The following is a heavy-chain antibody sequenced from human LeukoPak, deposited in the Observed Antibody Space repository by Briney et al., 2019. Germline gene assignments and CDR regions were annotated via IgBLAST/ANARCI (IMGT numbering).Heavy chain of an antibody. D-gene: IGHD2-2*01. CDR1: GYTFTGYH. J-gene: IGHJ4*02. CDR3: ARDYCSSTSCLFDY. Sequence: GASVKVSCRASGYTFTGYHIHWVRQAPGQGLEWMGRINPNSGDTNYAQNFQGRVTMTRDTSINTAYMELSRLISDDTAVYYCARDYCSSTSCLFDYWGQGTLVTVSS. V-gene: IGHV1-2*06. CDR2: INPNSGDT.